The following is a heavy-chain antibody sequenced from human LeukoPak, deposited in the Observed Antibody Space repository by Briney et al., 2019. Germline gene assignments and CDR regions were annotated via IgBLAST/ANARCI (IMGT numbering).Heavy chain of an antibody. D-gene: IGHD4-17*01. CDR2: IYPGDSDT. CDR3: ASSSYGDYRTNFDY. Sequence: GESLKISCKGSGYSLTSYWVGWVRQMPGKGLEWMGNIYPGDSDTRYSPSFQGQVTISADKSISTAYLQWSSLKASDTAMYYCASSSYGDYRTNFDYWGQGTLVTVSS. V-gene: IGHV5-51*01. CDR1: GYSLTSYW. J-gene: IGHJ4*02.